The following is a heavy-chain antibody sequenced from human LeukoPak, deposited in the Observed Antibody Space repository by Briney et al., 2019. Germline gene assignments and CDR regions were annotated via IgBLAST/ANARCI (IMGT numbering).Heavy chain of an antibody. CDR2: INPSGGST. Sequence: ASVKVSCKASGYTFTKYYMHWVRQAPGQGFEWMGIINPSGGSTSYAQKFQGRVTMTRDTSTSRVYMEVSSPRSEDTAVYYCARDSNSGAFDIWGQGTMVTVSS. V-gene: IGHV1-46*01. CDR1: GYTFTKYY. CDR3: ARDSNSGAFDI. D-gene: IGHD6-6*01. J-gene: IGHJ3*02.